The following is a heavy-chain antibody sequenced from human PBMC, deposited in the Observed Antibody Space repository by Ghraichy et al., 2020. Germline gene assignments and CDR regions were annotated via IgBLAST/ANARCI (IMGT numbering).Heavy chain of an antibody. V-gene: IGHV1-69*05. CDR3: ASGKRAVAGLVADY. D-gene: IGHD6-19*01. Sequence: SVKVSCKASGYTFTSYAISWVRQAPGQGLEWMGGIIPIFGTANYAQKFQGRVTITTDESTSTAYMELSSLRSEDTAVYYCASGKRAVAGLVADYWGQGTLVTVSS. J-gene: IGHJ4*02. CDR2: IIPIFGTA. CDR1: GYTFTSYA.